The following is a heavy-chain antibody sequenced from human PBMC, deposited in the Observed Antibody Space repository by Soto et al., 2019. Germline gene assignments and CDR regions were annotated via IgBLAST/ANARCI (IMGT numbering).Heavy chain of an antibody. D-gene: IGHD2-21*02. CDR3: ARGFHVVVTAIVQGGMDV. Sequence: QVQLVESGGGVVQPGRSLRLSCAASGFTFSSYAMHWVRQAPGKGLEWVAVISYDGSNKYYADSVKGRFTISRDNSKNTLYLQMNSLRAEDTAVYYCARGFHVVVTAIVQGGMDVWGQGTTVTVSS. J-gene: IGHJ6*02. CDR2: ISYDGSNK. CDR1: GFTFSSYA. V-gene: IGHV3-30-3*01.